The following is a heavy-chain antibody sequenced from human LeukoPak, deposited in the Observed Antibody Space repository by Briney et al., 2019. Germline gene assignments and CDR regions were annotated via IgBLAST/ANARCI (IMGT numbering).Heavy chain of an antibody. CDR1: GFTFSSCW. Sequence: PGVSLRLSCAASGFTFSSCWMHWVRQVPGKGLVWVSRMNSGGSATNYADSVKGRFTISRDNPKNTLYLQMNSLRAEDSAVYYCASLVGGYYPPVEAFDIWGQGTMVTVSS. V-gene: IGHV3-74*01. CDR2: MNSGGSAT. J-gene: IGHJ3*02. CDR3: ASLVGGYYPPVEAFDI. D-gene: IGHD3-3*01.